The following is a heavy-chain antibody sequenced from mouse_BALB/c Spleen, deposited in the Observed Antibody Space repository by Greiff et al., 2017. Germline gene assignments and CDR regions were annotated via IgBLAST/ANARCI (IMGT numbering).Heavy chain of an antibody. CDR2: IWSGGST. CDR3: ARNGGIYYDYFDY. D-gene: IGHD2-4*01. V-gene: IGHV2-2*02. J-gene: IGHJ2*01. CDR1: GFSLTSYG. Sequence: VKLVESGPGLVQPSQSLSITCTVSGFSLTSYGVHWVRQSPGKGLEWLGVIWSGGSTDYNAAFISRLSISKDNSKSQVFFKMNSLQANDTAIYYCARNGGIYYDYFDYWGQGTTLTVSS.